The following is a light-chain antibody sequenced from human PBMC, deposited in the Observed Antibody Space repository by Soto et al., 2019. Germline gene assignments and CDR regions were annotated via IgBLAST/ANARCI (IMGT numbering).Light chain of an antibody. J-gene: IGLJ1*01. CDR3: CSYAGSNTFV. CDR1: SSDVGAYNY. CDR2: DVS. V-gene: IGLV2-11*01. Sequence: QSALTQPRSVSGSPGQSVTISCTGTSSDVGAYNYVSWYQQHPGKAPKLMIYDVSKRPSGVSNRFSGSKSGNTASLTISGLQAEDEADYYCCSYAGSNTFVFGTGTKVTVL.